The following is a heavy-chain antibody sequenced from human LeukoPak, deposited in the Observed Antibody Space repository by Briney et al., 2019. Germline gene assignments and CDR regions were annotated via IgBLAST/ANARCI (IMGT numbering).Heavy chain of an antibody. CDR1: GFTFSRYS. Sequence: GALRLSCAASGFTFSRYSMDWVRQTPGKELEGVSSISSSSSYIYYADSVKGRFTISRDNSQNTLYLQMNSLRSEDTAVFYCAKADEYYYYYYYIDVWGKGTTVTVSS. V-gene: IGHV3-21*01. D-gene: IGHD5-24*01. CDR2: ISSSSSYI. CDR3: AKADEYYYYYYYIDV. J-gene: IGHJ6*03.